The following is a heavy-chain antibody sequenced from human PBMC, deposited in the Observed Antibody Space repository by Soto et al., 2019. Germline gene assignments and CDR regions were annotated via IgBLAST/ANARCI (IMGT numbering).Heavy chain of an antibody. Sequence: GGPQRHSCAASECNLSYYDMDWVRQTPGKGLEWVSYINAESSTIHYAASVKGRFTISRDNAKNSLYLQMDSLRAEDTAVYYCARDGSTETTNFHYAMDVWGQGTTVTVS. D-gene: IGHD4-17*01. CDR1: ECNLSYYD. CDR2: INAESSTI. CDR3: ARDGSTETTNFHYAMDV. J-gene: IGHJ6*02. V-gene: IGHV3-48*03.